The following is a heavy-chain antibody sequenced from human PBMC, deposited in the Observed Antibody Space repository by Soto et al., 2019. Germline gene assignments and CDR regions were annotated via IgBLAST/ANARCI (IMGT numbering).Heavy chain of an antibody. D-gene: IGHD2-2*01. CDR3: ARALPAGIKGTWFDP. J-gene: IGHJ5*02. V-gene: IGHV3-15*01. CDR2: IKSKTDGGTT. Sequence: GSLILSCAASGFTFINAWMRWVRQAPGKGLEWVGHIKSKTDGGTTDYAAPVKGRFTISRDDWKNTLYLQMNSLKTGDTAVYYCARALPAGIKGTWFDPWGQGTPVTVSS. CDR1: GFTFINAW.